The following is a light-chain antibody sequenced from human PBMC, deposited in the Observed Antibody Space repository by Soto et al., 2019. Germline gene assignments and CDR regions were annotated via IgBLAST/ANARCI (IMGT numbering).Light chain of an antibody. CDR1: QNISNY. CDR2: AAS. Sequence: DIQMTQSPSSLSASVGDRVTITCRASQNISNYLSWYQLKPGKAPKLLIYAASSLQSGVPSRFSGSGSGTDFTLTISNLQPEDFATYYCQQSYSTPYTFGQGTKVEIK. J-gene: IGKJ2*01. CDR3: QQSYSTPYT. V-gene: IGKV1-39*01.